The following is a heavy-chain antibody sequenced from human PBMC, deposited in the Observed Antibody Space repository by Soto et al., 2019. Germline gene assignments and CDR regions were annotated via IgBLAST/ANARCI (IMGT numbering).Heavy chain of an antibody. V-gene: IGHV4-39*01. CDR1: GGSISSSSYY. CDR3: ASRLTDGYGMDV. CDR2: IYYSGST. Sequence: SETLSLTCTVSGGSISSSSYYWGWIRQPPGKGLEWIGSIYYSGSTYYNPSLKSRVTISVDTSKNQFSLKLSSVTAADTAVYYCASRLTDGYGMDVWGQGTTVTVS. J-gene: IGHJ6*02.